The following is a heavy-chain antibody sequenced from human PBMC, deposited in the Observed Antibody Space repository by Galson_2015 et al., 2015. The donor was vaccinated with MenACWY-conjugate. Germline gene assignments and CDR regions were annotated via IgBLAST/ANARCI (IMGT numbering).Heavy chain of an antibody. J-gene: IGHJ4*02. CDR1: GFTVSGDS. Sequence: SLRLSCAASGFTVSGDSMNWVRQAPGEGLEWVSVIHSVGTTYYADSVKGRFTISRDNSKNTLYLQMNSLRAEDTAVYYCARHAWANCWGQGTLVTVSS. CDR2: IHSVGTT. D-gene: IGHD1-26*01. CDR3: ARHAWANC. V-gene: IGHV3-53*01.